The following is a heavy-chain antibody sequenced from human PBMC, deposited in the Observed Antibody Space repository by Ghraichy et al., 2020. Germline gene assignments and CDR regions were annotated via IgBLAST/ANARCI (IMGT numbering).Heavy chain of an antibody. D-gene: IGHD6-19*01. Sequence: GESLNISCTASGFTLNNYWMSWVRQAPGKGLEWVANINQDGNSKNYVDSVKGRFTISKDNAKNSVYLQMNSLTADDTAVYYCARSRWPEDYWGQGTLVTVSS. CDR1: GFTLNNYW. J-gene: IGHJ4*02. CDR2: INQDGNSK. V-gene: IGHV3-7*03. CDR3: ARSRWPEDY.